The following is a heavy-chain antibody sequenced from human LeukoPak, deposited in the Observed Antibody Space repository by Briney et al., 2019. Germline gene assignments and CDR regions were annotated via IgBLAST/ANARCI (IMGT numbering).Heavy chain of an antibody. CDR1: GGSFSGYY. CDR3: ARGKSRRNYYDSSGYY. J-gene: IGHJ4*02. CDR2: INHSGST. V-gene: IGHV4-34*01. Sequence: SETLSLTCAVYGGSFSGYYWSWIRQPPGKGLEWIGEINHSGSTNYNPSLKSRVTISVDTSKNQFSLKLSSVTAADTAVYYCARGKSRRNYYDSSGYYWGQGTLVTVSS. D-gene: IGHD3-22*01.